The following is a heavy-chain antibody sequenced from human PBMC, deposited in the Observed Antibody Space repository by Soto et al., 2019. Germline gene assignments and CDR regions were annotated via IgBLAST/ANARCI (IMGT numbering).Heavy chain of an antibody. V-gene: IGHV4-59*08. CDR3: ARTPGIAVAGTGFDY. D-gene: IGHD6-19*01. CDR2: IYYSGST. CDR1: CGSISSYY. J-gene: IGHJ4*02. Sequence: QVQLQEAGPGLGKPLETLSLTRPVSCGSISSYYWSLIRQPPGKGLEWIGYIYYSGSTNYNPSLKSRVTISVDTSKNQFALKLSSVTAADTAVYYCARTPGIAVAGTGFDYWGQGTLVTVSS.